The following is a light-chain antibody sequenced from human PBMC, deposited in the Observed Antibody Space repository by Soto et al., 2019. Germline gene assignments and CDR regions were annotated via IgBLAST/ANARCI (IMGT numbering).Light chain of an antibody. CDR3: SSYTNINTRACV. CDR1: SSDIGAYNY. Sequence: QSALTQPASVSGSPGQSITISCTGTSSDIGAYNYVSWYQQHPGKAPKLMIYEVTNRPLGVSNRFSGSKSGNTASLTISRLQTEDEADYYCSSYTNINTRACVFGTGTKVTVL. CDR2: EVT. V-gene: IGLV2-14*01. J-gene: IGLJ1*01.